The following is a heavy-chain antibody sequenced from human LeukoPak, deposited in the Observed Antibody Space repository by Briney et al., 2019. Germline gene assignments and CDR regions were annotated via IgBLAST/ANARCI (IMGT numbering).Heavy chain of an antibody. D-gene: IGHD1-26*01. Sequence: PGGSLRLSCAASGFTFSNYDMSWVRQAPGKGLEWVSSISTTSDYIYYAGSVKGRFTVFRDNAKNSLFLQMNSLRAEDTAVYYCARGVGVTIRTSNFDYWGRGTLVTASS. CDR2: ISTTSDYI. CDR3: ARGVGVTIRTSNFDY. CDR1: GFTFSNYD. V-gene: IGHV3-21*01. J-gene: IGHJ4*02.